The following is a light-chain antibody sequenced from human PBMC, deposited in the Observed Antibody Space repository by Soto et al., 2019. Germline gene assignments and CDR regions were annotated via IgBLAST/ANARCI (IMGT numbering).Light chain of an antibody. Sequence: QSVLTQPPSASGSPGQSVAISCTGTSSDVGGYNYVSWYQQHPAKAPKLMISEVSKRPSGVTDRFSGSKSGNTASLTGSGLQAEDESDYYCTSYGGSNNLVFGGGTQLTVL. CDR2: EVS. CDR3: TSYGGSNNLV. J-gene: IGLJ2*01. CDR1: SSDVGGYNY. V-gene: IGLV2-8*01.